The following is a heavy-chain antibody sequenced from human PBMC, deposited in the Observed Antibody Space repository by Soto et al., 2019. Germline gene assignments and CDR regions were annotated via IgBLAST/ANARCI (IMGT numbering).Heavy chain of an antibody. CDR3: ARGVRELNDY. D-gene: IGHD3-10*01. V-gene: IGHV4-31*03. CDR2: IYYSGST. Sequence: SETLSLTCSVSGGSMSSGGYSWSWIRQPPGKGLEWIGYIYYSGSTYYNPSLKSRVTISVDTSKNQFPLKLSSVTAADTAVYYCARGVRELNDYWGQGTLVTVSS. J-gene: IGHJ4*02. CDR1: GGSMSSGGYS.